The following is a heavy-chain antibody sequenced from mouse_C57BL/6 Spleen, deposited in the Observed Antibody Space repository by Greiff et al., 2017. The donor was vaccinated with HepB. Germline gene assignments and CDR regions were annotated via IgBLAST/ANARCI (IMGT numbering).Heavy chain of an antibody. CDR2: IDPSDSYT. Sequence: QVQLQQPGAELVMPGASVKLSCKASGYTFTSYWMHWVKQRPGQGLEWIGEIDPSDSYTNYNQKFKGKSTLTVAKSSSTAYMQLSSLTSEDSAVYYCASTPLYYGNGAWFAYWGQGTLVTVSA. D-gene: IGHD2-1*01. J-gene: IGHJ3*01. V-gene: IGHV1-69*01. CDR1: GYTFTSYW. CDR3: ASTPLYYGNGAWFAY.